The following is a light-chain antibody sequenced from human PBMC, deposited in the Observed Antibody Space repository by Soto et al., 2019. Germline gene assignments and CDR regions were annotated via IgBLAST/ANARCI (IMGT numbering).Light chain of an antibody. J-gene: IGKJ1*01. CDR2: GAS. CDR1: ESISRDY. Sequence: EIVMTQSPATLSLSLGQRATLSCRASESISRDYLAWYQQRPGQAPRLLIYGASSGATGIPDRFIGSGSGTDFTLTISRLEPEDFAVYYCQHYVTSLTTFGQGTKVDIK. CDR3: QHYVTSLTT. V-gene: IGKV3-20*01.